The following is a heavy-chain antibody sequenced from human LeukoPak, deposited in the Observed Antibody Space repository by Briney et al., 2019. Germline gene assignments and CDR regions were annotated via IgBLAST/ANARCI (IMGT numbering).Heavy chain of an antibody. D-gene: IGHD3-16*01. CDR3: AKDFFPKTSVYYFDS. Sequence: GGSLRLSCAATGFTFSSYGMHWVRQAPGKGLEWVAVVSYDGGSKHYQDSVNGRFTISRDNSKNTLYLQMNSLRAEDTAVYYCAKDFFPKTSVYYFDSWGQGTLVTVSS. V-gene: IGHV3-30*18. CDR1: GFTFSSYG. CDR2: VSYDGGSK. J-gene: IGHJ4*02.